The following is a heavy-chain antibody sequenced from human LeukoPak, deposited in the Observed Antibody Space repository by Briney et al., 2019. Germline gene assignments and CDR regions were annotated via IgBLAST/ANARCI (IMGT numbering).Heavy chain of an antibody. Sequence: SSVTVSCKASGGTFISYAISWVRQAPGQGLEWMGGSFPIFGTANYAQKFQGRVTITAHESISEAYMELSSLRYEETAVYYCARELHIAAAGIANINWFDPWVQGTLVTVPS. CDR2: SFPIFGTA. CDR1: GGTFISYA. D-gene: IGHD6-13*01. CDR3: ARELHIAAAGIANINWFDP. V-gene: IGHV1-69*01. J-gene: IGHJ5*02.